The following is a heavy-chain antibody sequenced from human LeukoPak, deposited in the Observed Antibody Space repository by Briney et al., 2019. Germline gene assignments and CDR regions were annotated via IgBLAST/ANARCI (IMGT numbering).Heavy chain of an antibody. CDR1: GYSFTSYW. D-gene: IGHD3-22*01. J-gene: IGHJ4*02. Sequence: GESLKISCKGSGYSFTSYWIGWVRQMPGKGLEWMGIIYPGDSDTRYSPSFQGQVTISADKSISTAYLPWSSLKASDTAMYYCAREDGYYYDSSGYFDYWGQGTLVTVSS. V-gene: IGHV5-51*01. CDR2: IYPGDSDT. CDR3: AREDGYYYDSSGYFDY.